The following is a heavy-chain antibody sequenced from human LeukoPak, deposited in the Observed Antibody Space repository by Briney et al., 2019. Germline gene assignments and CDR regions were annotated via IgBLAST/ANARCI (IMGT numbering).Heavy chain of an antibody. V-gene: IGHV1-69*13. CDR1: GGTFSSYA. CDR3: ARRYCSSTSCRDYYYGMDV. D-gene: IGHD2-2*01. Sequence: ASVKVSCKASGGTFSSYAISWVRQAPGQGLEWMGGIIPIFGTANYAQKFQGRVTITADESTSTAYMELSSLRSEDTAVYYCARRYCSSTSCRDYYYGMDVWGQGTTVTVSS. J-gene: IGHJ6*02. CDR2: IIPIFGTA.